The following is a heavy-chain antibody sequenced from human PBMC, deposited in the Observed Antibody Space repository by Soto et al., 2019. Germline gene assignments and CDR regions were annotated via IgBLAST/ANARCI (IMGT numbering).Heavy chain of an antibody. V-gene: IGHV3-23*01. CDR1: GFTFSSYS. J-gene: IGHJ6*02. Sequence: GGSLRLSCAASGFTFSSYSMSWVRQAPGKGLEWVSGFRSGGDDDTTYYADSVRGRFTISRDNSKNTLFPQMNSLRAEDTAVYYCAKVQWPDYYYGMDVWGQGTTVTVSS. CDR3: AKVQWPDYYYGMDV. CDR2: FRSGGDDDTT. D-gene: IGHD6-19*01.